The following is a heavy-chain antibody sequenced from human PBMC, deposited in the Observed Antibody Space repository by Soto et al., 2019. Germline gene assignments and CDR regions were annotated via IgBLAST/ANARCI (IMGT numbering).Heavy chain of an antibody. CDR2: IYYSGST. J-gene: IGHJ1*01. Sequence: SETLSLTCTVSRGSISSGGYYWSWIRQHPGKGLEWIGYIYYSGSTYYNPSLKSRVTISVDTSKNQFSLKLSSVTAADTAVYYCARGVRYCSSSCCVIPAGLAFWGQGTLVTVSA. CDR3: ARGVRYCSSSCCVIPAGLAF. V-gene: IGHV4-31*03. CDR1: RGSISSGGYY. D-gene: IGHD2-2*01.